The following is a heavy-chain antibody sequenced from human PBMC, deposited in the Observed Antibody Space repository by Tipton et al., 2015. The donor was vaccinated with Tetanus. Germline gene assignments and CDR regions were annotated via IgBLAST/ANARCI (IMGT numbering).Heavy chain of an antibody. D-gene: IGHD3-22*01. CDR1: GGSISSGDYY. CDR2: IYKSGNT. Sequence: TLSLTCNVSGGSISSGDYYWSWVRQSPGEGLEWIGHIYKSGNTYYKPPLKSRVVISIDASKNQFSLKLNSMTAADTAVYYCARVGYYYYYMDVWGKGTTVTVSS. CDR3: ARVGYYYYYMDV. V-gene: IGHV4-30-4*01. J-gene: IGHJ6*03.